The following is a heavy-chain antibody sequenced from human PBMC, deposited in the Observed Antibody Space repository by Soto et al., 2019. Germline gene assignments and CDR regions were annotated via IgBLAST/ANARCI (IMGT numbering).Heavy chain of an antibody. J-gene: IGHJ6*02. D-gene: IGHD6-19*01. CDR1: GDSVSSNSAA. Sequence: SQTLSLTCAISGDSVSSNSAAWNWIRQSPSRGLEWLGRTYYRSKWYNDYAVSVKSRITINPDTSKNQFSLQLNSVTPEDTAVYYCARDSRSLHIAVAGTYYYYGMDVWGQGTTVTVSS. CDR3: ARDSRSLHIAVAGTYYYYGMDV. CDR2: TYYRSKWYN. V-gene: IGHV6-1*01.